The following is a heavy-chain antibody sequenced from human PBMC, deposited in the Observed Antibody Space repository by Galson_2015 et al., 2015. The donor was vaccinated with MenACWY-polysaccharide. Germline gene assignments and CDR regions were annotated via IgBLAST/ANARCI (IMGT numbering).Heavy chain of an antibody. Sequence: SVRLSCAASEFTFSSYSVSWARQAPGKGREWRSSDRGNGRKTYFADSVEGRFTMSRGDSKNTLYLQMNSLRAEDTSVYYCAKGHGSGWSLDYWGQGTLVTVSS. D-gene: IGHD6-19*01. CDR3: AKGHGSGWSLDY. V-gene: IGHV3-23*01. CDR1: EFTFSSYS. J-gene: IGHJ4*02. CDR2: DRGNGRKT.